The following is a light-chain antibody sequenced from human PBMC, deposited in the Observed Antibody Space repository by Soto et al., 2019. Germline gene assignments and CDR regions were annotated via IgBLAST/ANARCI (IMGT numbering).Light chain of an antibody. V-gene: IGKV1-9*01. J-gene: IGKJ5*01. CDR2: AAS. CDR1: QGISSY. Sequence: IPLTPSPSSLSPSLRDRVPNTFRASQGISSYLAWYQQKPGKAPKLLIYAASTLQTGVPSRFSGGGSGTDFTLTLSSLQPEDFATYYCQQVNSFPSTFGQGTRLEI. CDR3: QQVNSFPST.